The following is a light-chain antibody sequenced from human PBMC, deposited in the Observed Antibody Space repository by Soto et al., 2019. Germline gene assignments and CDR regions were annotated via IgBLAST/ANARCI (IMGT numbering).Light chain of an antibody. CDR2: INSDGSH. CDR3: QTWVSGIEV. J-gene: IGLJ2*01. V-gene: IGLV4-69*01. Sequence: QPVLTQSPSASASLGASVKLTCTLSSGHSSYAIAWHQQQPEKGPRYLMKINSDGSHSKGDGIPDRFSGSSSGAERYLTISSHQSEDEADYYCQTWVSGIEVFGGGTQLTVL. CDR1: SGHSSYA.